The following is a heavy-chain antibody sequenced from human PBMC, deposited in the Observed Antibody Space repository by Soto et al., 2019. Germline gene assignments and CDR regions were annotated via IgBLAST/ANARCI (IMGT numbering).Heavy chain of an antibody. CDR3: AREGYCSSTSCYAGSYYYYYGMDV. V-gene: IGHV1-69*02. J-gene: IGHJ6*02. D-gene: IGHD2-2*01. CDR1: GRTFSSYT. CDR2: IIPILGIA. Sequence: GASVKVSCKASGRTFSSYTISWVRQAPGQGLEWMGRIIPILGIANYAQKFQGRVTITADKSTSTAYMELSSLRSEDTAVYYCAREGYCSSTSCYAGSYYYYYGMDVWGQGTTVTVSS.